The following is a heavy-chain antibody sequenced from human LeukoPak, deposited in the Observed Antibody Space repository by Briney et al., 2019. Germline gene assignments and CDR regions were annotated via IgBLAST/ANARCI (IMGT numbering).Heavy chain of an antibody. J-gene: IGHJ4*02. CDR1: GFTFSAYW. Sequence: GGSLRLSCAASGFTFSAYWMTWVRQAPGKGLEWVANINPDGSEKHYVVSVKGRFTISRDNSKNTLFLQINSLRVDDTAIYYCAGPYINGPLDHWGQGTLVTVSS. V-gene: IGHV3-7*01. CDR3: AGPYINGPLDH. CDR2: INPDGSEK. D-gene: IGHD2-8*01.